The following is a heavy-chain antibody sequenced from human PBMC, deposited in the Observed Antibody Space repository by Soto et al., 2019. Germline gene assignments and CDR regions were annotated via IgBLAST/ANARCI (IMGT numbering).Heavy chain of an antibody. Sequence: PGGSLRLSCAASGFTFSSYGMHWVRQAPGKGLEWVAVISYDGSNKYYADSVKGRFTISRDNSKNTLYLQMNSLRAEDTAVYYCAKDLKVGGSCYSNYGMDVWGQGTTVTVSS. D-gene: IGHD2-15*01. J-gene: IGHJ6*02. V-gene: IGHV3-30*18. CDR2: ISYDGSNK. CDR3: AKDLKVGGSCYSNYGMDV. CDR1: GFTFSSYG.